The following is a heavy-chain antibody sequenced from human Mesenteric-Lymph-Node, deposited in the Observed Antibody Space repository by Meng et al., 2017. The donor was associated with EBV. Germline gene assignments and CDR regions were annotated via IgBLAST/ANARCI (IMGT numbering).Heavy chain of an antibody. V-gene: IGHV4-4*02. J-gene: IGHJ4*02. Sequence: QVPRQESGPVLVKPSATLSLTCAVSGALITTGNWWSWVRQTPGKGLEWIGEIYHDGTTNYPPSLKSRVSISVDKSKNQFSLKLSSVTAADTAVYYCARSPYSGSYYANFDYWGQGTLVTVSS. CDR3: ARSPYSGSYYANFDY. CDR1: GALITTGNW. CDR2: IYHDGTT. D-gene: IGHD1-26*01.